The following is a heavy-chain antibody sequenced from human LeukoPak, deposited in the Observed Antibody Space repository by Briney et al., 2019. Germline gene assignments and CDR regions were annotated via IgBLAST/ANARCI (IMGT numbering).Heavy chain of an antibody. V-gene: IGHV3-74*01. J-gene: IGHJ4*02. CDR2: INSDESST. Sequence: GASLRLSCAASGFTFSSYAMSWVRQAPGKGLVWVSRINSDESSTTYADSVKGRFTISRDNAKNTLYLQMNSLRAEDTAVYYCAKSRRAYCSGGSCFGLWDYWGQGTLVTVSS. CDR1: GFTFSSYA. CDR3: AKSRRAYCSGGSCFGLWDY. D-gene: IGHD2-15*01.